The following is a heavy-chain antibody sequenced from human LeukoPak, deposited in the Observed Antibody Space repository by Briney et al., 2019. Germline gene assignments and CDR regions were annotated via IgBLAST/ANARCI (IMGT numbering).Heavy chain of an antibody. J-gene: IGHJ5*02. CDR3: ARVIGYGGNWFDP. Sequence: PGGSLRLSCAASGFNFRIHGINWVRQAPGKGLEWVSAIGVSGIHTYFADSVKGRFSISRDDSRNTVYLQMKSLRAGDTAVYYCARVIGYGGNWFDPWGQGTLVTVSS. CDR2: IGVSGIHT. D-gene: IGHD3-10*01. CDR1: GFNFRIHG. V-gene: IGHV3-23*01.